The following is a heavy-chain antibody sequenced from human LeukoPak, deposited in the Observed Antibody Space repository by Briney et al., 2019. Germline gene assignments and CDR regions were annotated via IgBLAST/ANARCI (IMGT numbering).Heavy chain of an antibody. D-gene: IGHD3-16*01. Sequence: PGGSLRLSCAASGFTFSSYAMYWVRQAPGKGLEWVAVISYDGSNKYYADSVKGRFTISRDNSKNTLYLQMNSLRAEDTAVYFCARGGGLDVWGQGATVTVSS. J-gene: IGHJ6*02. CDR3: ARGGGLDV. V-gene: IGHV3-30-3*01. CDR2: ISYDGSNK. CDR1: GFTFSSYA.